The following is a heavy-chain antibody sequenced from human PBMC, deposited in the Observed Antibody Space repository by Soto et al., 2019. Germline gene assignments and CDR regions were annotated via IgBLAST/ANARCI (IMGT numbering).Heavy chain of an antibody. CDR1: GFTFSSYS. CDR3: ARPGCSGGSCYPWDAFDI. V-gene: IGHV3-21*01. D-gene: IGHD2-15*01. Sequence: GGSLRLSCAASGFTFSSYSMNWVRQAPGKGLEWVSSISSSSSYIYYADSVKGRFTISRDNAKNSLYLQMNSLRAEDTAVYYCARPGCSGGSCYPWDAFDIWGQGTMVTVSS. J-gene: IGHJ3*02. CDR2: ISSSSSYI.